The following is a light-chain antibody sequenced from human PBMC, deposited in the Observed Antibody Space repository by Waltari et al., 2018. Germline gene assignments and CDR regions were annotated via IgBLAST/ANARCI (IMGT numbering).Light chain of an antibody. CDR1: SSNLGSNF. CDR3: ASWDDSHYV. CDR2: RNN. Sequence: QSVLTQPPSASETPGQRVIISCSGSSSNLGSNFLYWYQQLPGTAPKLPISRNNQPPSGVPDRFSASKSGTSASLAISVLRSEDEAVYYCASWDDSHYVFGTGTQVTVL. J-gene: IGLJ1*01. V-gene: IGLV1-47*01.